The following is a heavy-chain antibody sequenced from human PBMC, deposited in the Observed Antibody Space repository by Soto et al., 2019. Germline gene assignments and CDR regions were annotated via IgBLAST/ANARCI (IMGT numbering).Heavy chain of an antibody. CDR2: ISYSGST. CDR1: GDSISSGAYY. Sequence: QVQLQESGPGLVKPSQTLSLTCTVSGDSISSGAYYWTWIRQHPGKGLEWIGYISYSGSTYYNPSLMSRLTRSVDTSKNQFSLKLSSVTAADTAMYYCAREVPPMDDYVWGGWFDPWGQGTLVTVSS. CDR3: AREVPPMDDYVWGGWFDP. V-gene: IGHV4-31*03. D-gene: IGHD3-16*01. J-gene: IGHJ5*02.